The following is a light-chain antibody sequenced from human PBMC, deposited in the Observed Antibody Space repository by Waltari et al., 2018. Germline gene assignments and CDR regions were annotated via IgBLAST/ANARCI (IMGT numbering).Light chain of an antibody. CDR3: ISYTTSDTMI. J-gene: IGLJ2*01. V-gene: IGLV2-14*03. Sequence: QSALTQPASVSGSPGQSITISCTGTSSDVGAYNYVSWYQQHPGKVPKLIIYDVSHRPSGVSFRFSGSKSDNTASLTISGLQAEEEADYYCISYTTSDTMIFGGGTKLTVL. CDR2: DVS. CDR1: SSDVGAYNY.